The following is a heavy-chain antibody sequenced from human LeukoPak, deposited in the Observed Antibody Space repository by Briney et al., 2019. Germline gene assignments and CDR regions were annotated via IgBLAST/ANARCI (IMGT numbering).Heavy chain of an antibody. V-gene: IGHV3-20*04. D-gene: IGHD3-10*01. J-gene: IGHJ4*02. CDR3: ARDYGSGSYVVDY. Sequence: GGSLRLSCAASGFTFDEYDMSWVRQAPGKGLEWVSGFNWSGGSTGYADSVKGRFTISRDNAKNSLYLQMNSLRAEDTAVYYCARDYGSGSYVVDYWGQGTLVTVSS. CDR1: GFTFDEYD. CDR2: FNWSGGST.